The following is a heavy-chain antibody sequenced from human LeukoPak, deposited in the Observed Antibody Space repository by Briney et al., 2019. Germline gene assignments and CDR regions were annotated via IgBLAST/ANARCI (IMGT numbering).Heavy chain of an antibody. CDR1: GFTFSSYA. Sequence: GRSLRLSCAASGFTFSSYAMHWVRQAPGKGLEWVAVISYDGSNKYYAGSVKGRFTISRDNSKNTLYLQMNSLRAEDTAVCYCASQMATIQTGDYWGQGTLVTVSS. V-gene: IGHV3-30-3*01. D-gene: IGHD5-24*01. CDR2: ISYDGSNK. CDR3: ASQMATIQTGDY. J-gene: IGHJ4*02.